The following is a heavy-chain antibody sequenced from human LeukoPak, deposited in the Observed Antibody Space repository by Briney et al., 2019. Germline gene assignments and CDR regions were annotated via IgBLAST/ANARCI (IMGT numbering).Heavy chain of an antibody. CDR3: ARDAFWSGEAWFDP. D-gene: IGHD3-3*01. CDR2: ISSSSSYI. Sequence: RGSLRLSCAASGFTSITYSMNWVRQAPARGLEGVSSISSSSSYIYCAVSVKGRFTISRDNAKNSLYLQMNSLRAEDPAVYYCARDAFWSGEAWFDPWGQGTLVTVSS. CDR1: GFTSITYS. J-gene: IGHJ5*02. V-gene: IGHV3-21*01.